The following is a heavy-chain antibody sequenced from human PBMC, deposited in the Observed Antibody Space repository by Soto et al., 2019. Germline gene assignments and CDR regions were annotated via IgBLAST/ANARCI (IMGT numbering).Heavy chain of an antibody. D-gene: IGHD2-15*01. CDR1: GFTFGSYE. Sequence: LRLSCAASGFTFGSYEMNWVRQAPGKGLEWVSYISSSGSTIYYADSVKGRFTISRDNAKNSLYLQMNSLRAEDTAVYYCARDSYCSGGSCSRRYGMDVWGQGTTVTVSS. J-gene: IGHJ6*02. CDR2: ISSSGSTI. V-gene: IGHV3-48*03. CDR3: ARDSYCSGGSCSRRYGMDV.